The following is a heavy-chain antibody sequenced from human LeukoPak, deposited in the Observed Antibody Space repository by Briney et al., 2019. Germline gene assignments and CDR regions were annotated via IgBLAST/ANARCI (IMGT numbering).Heavy chain of an antibody. CDR3: ARRIAVAAHFDY. D-gene: IGHD6-19*01. CDR2: IYYSGST. Sequence: SETLSLTCTVSGGSISSYYWSWIRQPAGKGLEWIGSIYYSGSTYYNPSLKSRVTISVDTSKNQFSLKLSSVTAADTAVYYCARRIAVAAHFDYWGQGTLVTVSS. J-gene: IGHJ4*02. CDR1: GGSISSYY. V-gene: IGHV4-59*05.